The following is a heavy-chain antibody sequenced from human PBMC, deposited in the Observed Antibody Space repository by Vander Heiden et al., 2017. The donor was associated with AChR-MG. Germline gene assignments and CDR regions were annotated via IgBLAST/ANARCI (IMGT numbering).Heavy chain of an antibody. CDR1: GYTFTGYY. CDR2: INPNSGGT. Sequence: QVQLVQSGAEVKKPGASVKVSCKASGYTFTGYYMDWVRQAPGQGLEWMGWINPNSGGTNYAQKFQGRVTMTRDTSISTAYMELSRLRSDDTAVYYCARDEYGGQYQLLTSRTNDYWGQGTLVTVSS. D-gene: IGHD2-2*01. J-gene: IGHJ4*02. V-gene: IGHV1-2*02. CDR3: ARDEYGGQYQLLTSRTNDY.